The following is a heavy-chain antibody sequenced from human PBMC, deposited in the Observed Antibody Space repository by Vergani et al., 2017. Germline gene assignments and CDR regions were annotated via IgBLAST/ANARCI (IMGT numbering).Heavy chain of an antibody. CDR2: IYTSGST. J-gene: IGHJ4*02. Sequence: QVQLQESGPGLVKPSQTLSLTCTVSGGSISSGSYYWSWIRQPAGKGLEWIGRIYTSGSTNYNPSLKSRVTISVDKSKNQFSLKLSSVTAADTAVYYCASSANYDILTGYYPVWGQGTLVTVSS. V-gene: IGHV4-61*02. CDR1: GGSISSGSYY. D-gene: IGHD3-9*01. CDR3: ASSANYDILTGYYPV.